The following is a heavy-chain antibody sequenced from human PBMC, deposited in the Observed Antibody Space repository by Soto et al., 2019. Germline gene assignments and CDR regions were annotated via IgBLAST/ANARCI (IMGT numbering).Heavy chain of an antibody. Sequence: SSETLSLTCTVSGASVSSLTYYWNWLRQPPGKGLEWIGFIYYSGSTNYNPSLKSRVTISVDTSKNHFSLKLSSVTAADTAVYYCEKGPNSSGWRDDFDIWGQGTLVTVSS. D-gene: IGHD6-19*01. V-gene: IGHV4-61*03. CDR1: GASVSSLTYY. CDR2: IYYSGST. J-gene: IGHJ3*02. CDR3: EKGPNSSGWRDDFDI.